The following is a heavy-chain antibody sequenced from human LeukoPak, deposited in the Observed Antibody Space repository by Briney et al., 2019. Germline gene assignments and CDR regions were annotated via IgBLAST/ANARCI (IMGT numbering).Heavy chain of an antibody. J-gene: IGHJ4*02. CDR1: GFTFSSYG. V-gene: IGHV3-23*01. D-gene: IGHD3-16*01. Sequence: PGESLRLSCAASGFTFSSYGMSWVRQAPGKGLEWVSAISGSGGSTYYADSVKGRFTISRDNSKNTLYLQMNSLRAEDTAVYYCAKVADGGSIGDFDYWGQGTLVTVSS. CDR2: ISGSGGST. CDR3: AKVADGGSIGDFDY.